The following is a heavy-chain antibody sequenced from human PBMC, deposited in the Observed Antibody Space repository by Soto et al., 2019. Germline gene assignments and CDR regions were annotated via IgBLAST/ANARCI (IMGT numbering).Heavy chain of an antibody. D-gene: IGHD4-17*01. CDR3: ARDPSTVTKGGT. V-gene: IGHV3-21*01. Sequence: EVQLLESGGGLVKPGGPLRLSCAASGFTFSSYSMNWVRQAPGKGLEWVSSISSSSSYIYYADSVKGRFTISRDNATNTLYRQMNSLRAEDTAVYYCARDPSTVTKGGTWGQGTLVTVSS. J-gene: IGHJ5*02. CDR2: ISSSSSYI. CDR1: GFTFSSYS.